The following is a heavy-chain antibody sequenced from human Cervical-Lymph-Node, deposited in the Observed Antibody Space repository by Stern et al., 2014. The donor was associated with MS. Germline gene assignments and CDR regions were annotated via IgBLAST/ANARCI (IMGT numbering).Heavy chain of an antibody. CDR2: VYYSGAT. Sequence: QVQLQESGPGLVKPSETLSLTCAVSGDSISSYTHYWAWIRQPPGKGLEWIGSVYYSGATYYNQSLKIPFTFSVDTSKNLFSLGLTSVTAADTAVYYCAKHACTGAACPFDLWGQGTLVTVSS. CDR1: GDSISSYTHY. V-gene: IGHV4-39*01. D-gene: IGHD2-8*02. CDR3: AKHACTGAACPFDL. J-gene: IGHJ4*02.